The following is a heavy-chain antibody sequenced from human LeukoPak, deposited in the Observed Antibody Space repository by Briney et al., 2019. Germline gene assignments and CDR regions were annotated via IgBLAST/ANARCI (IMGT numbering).Heavy chain of an antibody. D-gene: IGHD3-10*01. V-gene: IGHV4-34*01. Sequence: SETLSLTCAVYGGSFSGYYWSWIPQPPGKGLEWIGEINHSGSTNYNPSLTSRVTISVDTSKNQFSLKLSSVTAADTAVYYCARGGYYGSGSYYPYHYWGQGTLVTVSS. J-gene: IGHJ4*02. CDR1: GGSFSGYY. CDR3: ARGGYYGSGSYYPYHY. CDR2: INHSGST.